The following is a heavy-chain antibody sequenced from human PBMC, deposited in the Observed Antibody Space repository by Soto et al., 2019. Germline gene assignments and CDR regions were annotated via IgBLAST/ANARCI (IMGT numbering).Heavy chain of an antibody. D-gene: IGHD3-10*01. Sequence: QVQLQESGPGLVKPSQTLSLTCTVSGDSISSGDHYWSWIRQPPGKGLEWIGYIYYSGNTYYNSSLRSRVTISVDTSKNQFSLKLSSVTAADTAVYYCARTAGHFDSWGQGTLVTVSS. V-gene: IGHV4-30-4*01. CDR2: IYYSGNT. CDR1: GDSISSGDHY. J-gene: IGHJ4*02. CDR3: ARTAGHFDS.